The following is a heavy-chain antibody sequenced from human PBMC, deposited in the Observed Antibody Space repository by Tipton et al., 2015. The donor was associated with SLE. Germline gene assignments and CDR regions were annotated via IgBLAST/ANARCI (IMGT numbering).Heavy chain of an antibody. J-gene: IGHJ4*02. Sequence: TLSLTCTVSGGSISSTSYYWGWIRQPPGKGLEWIGSMFYTGTTYYNPSLKSRVTISVDTSRNQFSLKLNSVTAADTAIYYCARPAGSRWGRGILVTVSS. CDR3: ARPAGSR. V-gene: IGHV4-39*07. CDR1: GGSISSTSYY. D-gene: IGHD1-26*01. CDR2: MFYTGTT.